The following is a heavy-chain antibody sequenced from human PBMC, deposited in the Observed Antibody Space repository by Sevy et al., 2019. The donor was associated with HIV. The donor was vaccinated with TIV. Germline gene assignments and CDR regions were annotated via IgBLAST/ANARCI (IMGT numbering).Heavy chain of an antibody. CDR2: INWNGGST. J-gene: IGHJ4*02. CDR1: GFTFDDYG. V-gene: IGHV3-20*04. D-gene: IGHD3-10*01. Sequence: GGSLRLSCAASGFTFDDYGMSWVRQAPGKGLEWVSGINWNGGSTGYAYSVKGRFTISRDNAKNSLYLQMNSLRAEDTALYYCARDVNYYGSGSYYIQDYWGQGTLVTVSS. CDR3: ARDVNYYGSGSYYIQDY.